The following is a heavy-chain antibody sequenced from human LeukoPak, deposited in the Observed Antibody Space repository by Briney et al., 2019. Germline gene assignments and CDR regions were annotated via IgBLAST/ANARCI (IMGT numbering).Heavy chain of an antibody. CDR3: ASLYYGSGNIYFDY. CDR2: IIPILGIA. Sequence: GASVKVSCKASGGTFSSYAISWVRQAPGQGLEWMGRIIPILGIANYAQTFQGRVTITADKSTSTAYMELSGLRSEDTAVYYCASLYYGSGNIYFDYWGQGTLVTVSS. CDR1: GGTFSSYA. D-gene: IGHD3-10*01. J-gene: IGHJ4*02. V-gene: IGHV1-69*04.